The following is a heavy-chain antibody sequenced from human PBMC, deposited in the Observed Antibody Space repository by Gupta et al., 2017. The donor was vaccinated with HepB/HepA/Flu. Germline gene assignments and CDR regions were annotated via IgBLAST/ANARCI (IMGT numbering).Heavy chain of an antibody. Sequence: EVQLVESGGGLVQPGGSLRLSCAASGFKFSSYCMSWVRQAPGKGLEWVANIKQEGNEKYYVDSVKGRFTISRDNAKNSLYLQMNSLRAEDTAVYYCARDGRYYDSSGYYYINAFDIWGQGTKVTVSS. CDR2: IKQEGNEK. V-gene: IGHV3-7*01. CDR1: GFKFSSYC. CDR3: ARDGRYYDSSGYYYINAFDI. D-gene: IGHD3-22*01. J-gene: IGHJ3*02.